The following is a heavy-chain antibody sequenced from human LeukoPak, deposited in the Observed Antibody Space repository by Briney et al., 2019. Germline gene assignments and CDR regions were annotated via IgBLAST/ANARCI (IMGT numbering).Heavy chain of an antibody. Sequence: GASVRVSCKTSGYTFTAYHIHWMRLAPGQGLEWMGWINPRIDETTFAPKFQGRVAMTTDTSLTTAYMELSSLTSDDTAVYFCATEGSYFLTSFDQWGLGTLVTVSS. D-gene: IGHD3-10*01. CDR3: ATEGSYFLTSFDQ. CDR1: GYTFTAYH. CDR2: INPRIDET. V-gene: IGHV1-2*02. J-gene: IGHJ4*02.